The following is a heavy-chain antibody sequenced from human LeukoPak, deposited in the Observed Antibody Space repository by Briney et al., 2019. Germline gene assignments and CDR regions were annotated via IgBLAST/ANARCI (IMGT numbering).Heavy chain of an antibody. CDR2: INTDGSST. D-gene: IGHD3-22*01. V-gene: IGHV3-74*01. J-gene: IGHJ3*02. CDR1: RFTLSSYW. Sequence: GGSLRLSCAASRFTLSSYWMHWVRQAPGKGLVWVSRINTDGSSTNYADSVKGRFTISRDNAMNTLYLQMNSLRAEDTAVYYCARDRDSSAFSGAFDIWGQGTMVTVSS. CDR3: ARDRDSSAFSGAFDI.